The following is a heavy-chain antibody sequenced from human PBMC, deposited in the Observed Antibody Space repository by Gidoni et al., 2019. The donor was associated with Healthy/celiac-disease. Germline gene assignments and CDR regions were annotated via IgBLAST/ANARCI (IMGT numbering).Heavy chain of an antibody. CDR3: ARDWQTITMVRGVIITYWYFDL. J-gene: IGHJ2*01. CDR2: IYHSGST. CDR1: GGSISSSNW. D-gene: IGHD3-10*01. V-gene: IGHV4-4*02. Sequence: QVQLQESGPGLVTPSGTLSLTCAVSGGSISSSNWWSWVRQPPGKGLEWIGEIYHSGSTNYNPSLKSRVTISVDKSKNQFSLKLSSVTAADTAVYYCARDWQTITMVRGVIITYWYFDLWGRGTLVTVSS.